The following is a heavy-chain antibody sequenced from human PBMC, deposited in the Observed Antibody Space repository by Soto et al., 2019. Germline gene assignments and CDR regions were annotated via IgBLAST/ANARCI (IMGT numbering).Heavy chain of an antibody. D-gene: IGHD2-2*01. V-gene: IGHV3-33*01. CDR1: GFTFSSFG. J-gene: IGHJ4*02. Sequence: QVQLVESGGGVVPPGRSLRLSCAASGFTFSSFGIHWVRQVPGKGLEWVAVIWHDGSDEYYADSVKGRFTISRDNSKNTIYLQMNSLRVEDTAVSYCARDRYCRCTSCSARVDSWGQGTLVTVSS. CDR3: ARDRYCRCTSCSARVDS. CDR2: IWHDGSDE.